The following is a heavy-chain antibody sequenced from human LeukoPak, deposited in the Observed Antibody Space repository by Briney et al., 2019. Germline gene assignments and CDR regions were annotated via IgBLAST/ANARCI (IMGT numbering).Heavy chain of an antibody. D-gene: IGHD3-10*01. Sequence: SETLSLTCTVSGGSISSYYWSWIRQPPGKGLEWIGYIYYSGSTNYNPSLKSRVTISVDTSKNQFSLKLSSVTAADTAVYYCARVREVVSDAFDIWGQGTMVTVSS. CDR1: GGSISSYY. J-gene: IGHJ3*02. CDR3: ARVREVVSDAFDI. V-gene: IGHV4-59*01. CDR2: IYYSGST.